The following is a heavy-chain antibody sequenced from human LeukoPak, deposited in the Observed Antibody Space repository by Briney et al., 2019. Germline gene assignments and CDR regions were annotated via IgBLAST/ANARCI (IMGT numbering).Heavy chain of an antibody. D-gene: IGHD3-3*01. CDR2: IIPIFGTA. Sequence: SVKVSCKASGGTFSSYAISWVRQAPGQGLEWMGGIIPIFGTANYAQKFQGRVTITADESTSTAYMELSSLRSEDTAVYYCARDTYDFWSGYYPYNWFDPWGQGTLVTVSS. CDR3: ARDTYDFWSGYYPYNWFDP. CDR1: GGTFSSYA. J-gene: IGHJ5*02. V-gene: IGHV1-69*13.